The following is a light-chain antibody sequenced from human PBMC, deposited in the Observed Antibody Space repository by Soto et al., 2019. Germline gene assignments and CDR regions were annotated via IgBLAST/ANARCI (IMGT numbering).Light chain of an antibody. CDR2: DAS. CDR1: RMISDW. J-gene: IGKJ1*01. CDR3: QQYTNTNKPWM. Sequence: DIQMTQSPASLRPSIRDRVTITCRAIRMISDWLAWYQQKPGKASKLLVYDASTLQSGVASRFSGSGSGTEFTLIISGLQPDDSATYYCQQYTNTNKPWMFGEGTKVDIK. V-gene: IGKV1-5*01.